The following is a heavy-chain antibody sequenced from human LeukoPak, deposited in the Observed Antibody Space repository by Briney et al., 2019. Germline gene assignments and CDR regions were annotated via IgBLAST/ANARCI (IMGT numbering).Heavy chain of an antibody. D-gene: IGHD4-17*01. V-gene: IGHV4-39*01. CDR3: ARSSEYGDPFNY. CDR2: IYYSGST. CDR1: GASISRSDYF. Sequence: PSETLSLTRTVSGASISRSDYFWGWIRQPPGKGLEWIGSIYYSGSTYYSPSLKGRLTISVDTSKNQFSLKLNSVTAADTAVYYCARSSEYGDPFNYWGQGTLVTVSS. J-gene: IGHJ4*02.